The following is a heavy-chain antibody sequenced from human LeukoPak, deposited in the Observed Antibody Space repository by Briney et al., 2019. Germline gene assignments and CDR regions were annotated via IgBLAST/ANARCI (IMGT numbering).Heavy chain of an antibody. V-gene: IGHV2-5*02. CDR2: IYWDDDK. J-gene: IGHJ4*02. CDR3: ARLSSGWNFDY. CDR1: GGSISSSDYY. Sequence: TLSLTCTVSGGSISSSDYYWCWIRQPPGKGLEWLALIYWDDDKRYSPSLKSRLTITKDTSKNQVVLTMTNMDPVDTATYYCARLSSGWNFDYWGQGTLVTVSS. D-gene: IGHD6-19*01.